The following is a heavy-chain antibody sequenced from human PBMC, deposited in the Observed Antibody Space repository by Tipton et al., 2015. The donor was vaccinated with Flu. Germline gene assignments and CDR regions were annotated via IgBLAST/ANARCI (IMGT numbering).Heavy chain of an antibody. J-gene: IGHJ4*02. Sequence: TLSLTCTVSGGSISSYYWSWIRQPPGKGLEWIGHIYTSGSTNYNASLKSRVTMSVDTSKNQFSLKLSSVTVADTAVYYCARDYLLGDLSFFDNWGQGTLVTVSS. CDR2: IYTSGST. CDR3: ARDYLLGDLSFFDN. V-gene: IGHV4-4*07. CDR1: GGSISSYY. D-gene: IGHD3-16*02.